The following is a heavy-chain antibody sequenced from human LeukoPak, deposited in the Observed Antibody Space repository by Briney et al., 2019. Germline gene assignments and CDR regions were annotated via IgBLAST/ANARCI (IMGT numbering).Heavy chain of an antibody. CDR2: ISAYNGNT. J-gene: IGHJ1*01. V-gene: IGHV1-18*01. CDR1: GYTFTSYG. Sequence: ASVKVSCKASGYTFTSYGISWVRQAPGQGLEWMGWISAYNGNTNYAQKLQGRVTMTTDTSTSTAYMELRSLRSDDTAVYYCAFIRDSSGPYHGYFQHWGQGTLVTVSS. D-gene: IGHD3-22*01. CDR3: AFIRDSSGPYHGYFQH.